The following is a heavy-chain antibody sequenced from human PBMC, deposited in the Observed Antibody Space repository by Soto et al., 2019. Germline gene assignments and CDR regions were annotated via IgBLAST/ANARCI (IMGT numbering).Heavy chain of an antibody. CDR1: GGSISSGGYS. V-gene: IGHV4-30-2*01. CDR2: IYPSGST. D-gene: IGHD4-4*01. Sequence: SETLSLTCAVSGGSISSGGYSWSWIRQPPGKGLEWIGYIYPSGSTYYNPSLKSRVTISVDRSKNQFSLKLSSVTAADTAVYYCASYRDGISYFDYWGQGTLVTVSS. CDR3: ASYRDGISYFDY. J-gene: IGHJ4*02.